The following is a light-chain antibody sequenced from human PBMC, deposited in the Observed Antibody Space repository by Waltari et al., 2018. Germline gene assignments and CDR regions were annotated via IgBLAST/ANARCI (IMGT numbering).Light chain of an antibody. CDR1: QSSSSNF. J-gene: IGKJ1*01. Sequence: VLTQSPGTLSLSPWERATLPCRASQSSSSNFLAWYQLKLGQAPRLLIYGASSRATGIPDRFTGSGFGTDFTLTISGLEPEDFARYYCQLYGSSRTFGQGTKVEIK. CDR3: QLYGSSRT. CDR2: GAS. V-gene: IGKV3-20*01.